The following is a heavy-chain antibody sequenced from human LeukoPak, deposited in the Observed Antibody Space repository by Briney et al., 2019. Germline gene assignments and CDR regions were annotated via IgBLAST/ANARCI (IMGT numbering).Heavy chain of an antibody. Sequence: SETLSLTCTVSGGSISSGSYYWSWIRQPAGKGLEWIGRIYTSGSTNYNPSLKSRVTISVDTPKNQFSLKLSPVAAADTAVYYCARGECSSTSCYTGNYYYYMDVWGKGTTVTVSS. J-gene: IGHJ6*03. D-gene: IGHD2-2*02. CDR2: IYTSGST. CDR3: ARGECSSTSCYTGNYYYYMDV. CDR1: GGSISSGSYY. V-gene: IGHV4-61*02.